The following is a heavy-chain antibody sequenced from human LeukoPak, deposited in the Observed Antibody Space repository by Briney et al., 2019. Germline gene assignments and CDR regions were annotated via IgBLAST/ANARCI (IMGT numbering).Heavy chain of an antibody. J-gene: IGHJ4*02. CDR2: INHSGST. CDR3: ARGLRIQLWFYDC. CDR1: GGSFSGYY. V-gene: IGHV4-34*01. Sequence: PSESLSLTWAVYGGSFSGYYWSWMRQPPGKGLEWIGEINHSGSTNYNPSLKSRVTISVDTSKNQFSLKLSSVTAADTAVYYCARGLRIQLWFYDCWGQGTLVTVSS. D-gene: IGHD5-18*01.